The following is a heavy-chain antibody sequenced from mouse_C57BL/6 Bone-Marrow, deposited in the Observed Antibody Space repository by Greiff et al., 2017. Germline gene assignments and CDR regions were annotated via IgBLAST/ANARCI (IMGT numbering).Heavy chain of an antibody. V-gene: IGHV1-7*01. CDR3: AKDYYGSSYFDY. CDR2: INPSSGYT. CDR1: GYTFTSYW. D-gene: IGHD1-1*01. J-gene: IGHJ2*01. Sequence: VQLQESGAELAKPGASVKLSCKASGYTFTSYWMHWVKQRPGQGLEWIGYINPSSGYTKYNQKFKDKATLTADKSSSTAYMPLSSLTYEDSAVYYCAKDYYGSSYFDYWGQGTTLTVSS.